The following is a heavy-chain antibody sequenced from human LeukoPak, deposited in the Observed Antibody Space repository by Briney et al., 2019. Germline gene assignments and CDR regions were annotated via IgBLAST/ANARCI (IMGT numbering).Heavy chain of an antibody. CDR3: ARDTPIIPYCSGGSCYVRHYYYGMDV. CDR2: ISSSGSTI. J-gene: IGHJ6*04. V-gene: IGHV3-48*03. CDR1: GFTFSSYE. Sequence: GGSLRLSCAASGFTFSSYEMNWVRQAPGKGLEWVSYISSSGSTIYYADSVKGRFTISRDNAKNSLYLQMNSLRAEDTAVYYCARDTPIIPYCSGGSCYVRHYYYGMDVWGKGTTVTVSS. D-gene: IGHD2-15*01.